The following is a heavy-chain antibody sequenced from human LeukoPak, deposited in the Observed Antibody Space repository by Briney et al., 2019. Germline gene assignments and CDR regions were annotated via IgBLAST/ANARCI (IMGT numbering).Heavy chain of an antibody. J-gene: IGHJ4*02. CDR1: GFTFSSYA. D-gene: IGHD4-17*01. Sequence: PGGSLRLSCAASGFTFSSYAMSWVRQAPGKGLEWVSAISGSGGSTYYADSVKGRFTISRDNSKNTLYLQMNSLRAEDTAVYYCAKGSTKTYGDYYFDYWVQGTLVTVSS. CDR2: ISGSGGST. CDR3: AKGSTKTYGDYYFDY. V-gene: IGHV3-23*01.